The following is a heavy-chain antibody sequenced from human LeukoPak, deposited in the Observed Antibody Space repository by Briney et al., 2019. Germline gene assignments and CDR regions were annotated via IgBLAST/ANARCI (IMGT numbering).Heavy chain of an antibody. CDR2: INHSGST. D-gene: IGHD6-13*01. CDR3: ARGSISAAGGGGYYYYYMDV. CDR1: GGSFSGYY. Sequence: SETLSLTCAVYGGSFSGYYWSWIRQPPGKGLEWIGGINHSGSTNYNPSLKSRVTISVDTSKNQFSLKLSSVTAADTAVYYCARGSISAAGGGGYYYYYMDVWGKGTTVTVSS. J-gene: IGHJ6*03. V-gene: IGHV4-34*01.